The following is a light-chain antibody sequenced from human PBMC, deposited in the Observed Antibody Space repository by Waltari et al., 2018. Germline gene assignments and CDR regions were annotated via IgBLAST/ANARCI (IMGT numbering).Light chain of an antibody. CDR3: SSYTRSSTWV. CDR2: DVS. J-gene: IGLJ3*02. V-gene: IGLV2-14*03. Sequence: QSALTQPASVSGSPGQSITISCTGTSSDVGGYNYVSWYQQHPGKAPKLMIYDVSNRPSGFSNRFSGSKSGNTASLTISGLQAEDEADYYCSSYTRSSTWVFGGGTKLTVL. CDR1: SSDVGGYNY.